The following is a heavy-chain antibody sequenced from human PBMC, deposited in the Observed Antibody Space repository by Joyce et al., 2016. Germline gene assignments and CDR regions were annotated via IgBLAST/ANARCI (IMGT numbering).Heavy chain of an antibody. CDR2: IDYSGST. V-gene: IGHV4-61*01. D-gene: IGHD3-3*01. J-gene: IGHJ4*02. Sequence: QVQLQESGPGLVKSSETLSLTCTVSGGSVTSASYYWSWIRQTPGEGLEWIGYIDYSGSTNYNPSLKSRVTISVDTSKNQYSLKLRSMTAADTAVYYCARDRRGAGRASGNFDYWGQGTLVAVSS. CDR3: ARDRRGAGRASGNFDY. CDR1: GGSVTSASYY.